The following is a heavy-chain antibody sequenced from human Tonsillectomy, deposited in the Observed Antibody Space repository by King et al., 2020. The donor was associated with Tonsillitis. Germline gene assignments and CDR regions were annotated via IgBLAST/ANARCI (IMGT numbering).Heavy chain of an antibody. Sequence: VQLQESGPGLVKPSETLSLTCAVSGYSISSGYYWGWIRQPPGKGLEWIGSIYHSGSTYYNPSIKSRVTISVDTSKNQFSLKLSSVTAADTAVYYCTRERDYCSSTSCYPMYYFDYWGQRTLVTVSS. CDR3: TRERDYCSSTSCYPMYYFDY. J-gene: IGHJ4*02. CDR1: GYSISSGYY. D-gene: IGHD2-2*01. CDR2: IYHSGST. V-gene: IGHV4-38-2*02.